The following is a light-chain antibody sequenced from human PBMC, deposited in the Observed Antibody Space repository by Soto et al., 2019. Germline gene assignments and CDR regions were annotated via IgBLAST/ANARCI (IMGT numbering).Light chain of an antibody. Sequence: DIQMTQSPSSLSASVGDRVTIACRASQSINTFLNWYEVKPGKAPKLLIYAASSLQSGVPSRFSGSGPGTDFTLTISSLQPEDFATYYCQQSYSIPWTFGQGTKVEIK. CDR1: QSINTF. CDR2: AAS. CDR3: QQSYSIPWT. J-gene: IGKJ1*01. V-gene: IGKV1-39*01.